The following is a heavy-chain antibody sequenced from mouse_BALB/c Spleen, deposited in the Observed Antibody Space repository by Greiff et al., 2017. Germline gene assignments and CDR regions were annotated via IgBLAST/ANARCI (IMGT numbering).Heavy chain of an antibody. Sequence: QVQLQQSGAELVRPGASVTLSCKASGYTFTDYEMHWVKQTPVHGLEWIGAIDPETGGTAYNQKFKGKATLTADKSSSTAYMELRSLTSEDSAVYYCTRGLLRRNYFDYWGQGTTLTVSS. J-gene: IGHJ2*01. CDR1: GYTFTDYE. CDR3: TRGLLRRNYFDY. CDR2: IDPETGGT. V-gene: IGHV1-15*01. D-gene: IGHD2-3*01.